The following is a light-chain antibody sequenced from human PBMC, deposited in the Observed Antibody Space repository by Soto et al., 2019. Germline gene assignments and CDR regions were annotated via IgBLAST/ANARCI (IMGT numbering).Light chain of an antibody. Sequence: EIVLTQSPATLSLSPGERATLSCRASQSVSSYLAWYQQKPGQAPRLLIYDASNRATGISARFSGSGSGTDFTLTISSLEPEDFAVYYCQQRSNWLWTFGQGTQVEIK. CDR3: QQRSNWLWT. V-gene: IGKV3-11*01. CDR1: QSVSSY. CDR2: DAS. J-gene: IGKJ1*01.